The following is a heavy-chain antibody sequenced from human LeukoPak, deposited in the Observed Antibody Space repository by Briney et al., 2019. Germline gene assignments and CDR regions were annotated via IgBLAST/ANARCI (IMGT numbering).Heavy chain of an antibody. Sequence: GASVKVSCKASGGTFSSYAISWVRQAPGQGLEWMGGIIPIFGTANYAQKFQGRVTITADESTSTAYMELSSLRSEDTAVYYCAREGGALRYFDWLSTGDAFDIWGQGTMVTVSS. CDR2: IIPIFGTA. CDR3: AREGGALRYFDWLSTGDAFDI. V-gene: IGHV1-69*13. CDR1: GGTFSSYA. D-gene: IGHD3-9*01. J-gene: IGHJ3*02.